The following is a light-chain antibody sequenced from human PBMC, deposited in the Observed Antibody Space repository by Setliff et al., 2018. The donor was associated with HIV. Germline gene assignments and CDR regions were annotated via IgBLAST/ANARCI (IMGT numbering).Light chain of an antibody. Sequence: DIQLTQSPSFLSASVGDRVTITCRASQGMIRYLAWYQQKPGEAPKLLIYAGSTLQRGVPSRFSGSGSGTEVTLTISSLQPEDFATYYCQQLNSYPLTFGPGTKV. CDR3: QQLNSYPLT. CDR2: AGS. V-gene: IGKV1-9*01. CDR1: QGMIRY. J-gene: IGKJ3*01.